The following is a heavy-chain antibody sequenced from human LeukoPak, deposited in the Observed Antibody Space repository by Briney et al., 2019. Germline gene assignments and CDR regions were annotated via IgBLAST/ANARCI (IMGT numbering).Heavy chain of an antibody. V-gene: IGHV4-38-2*02. D-gene: IGHD6-13*01. CDR2: IYHSGST. CDR1: GYSISSGYY. CDR3: ARFIAAAGFDY. J-gene: IGHJ4*02. Sequence: SETLSLTCTVSGYSISSGYYWGWIRQPRGKGLEWIGSIYHSGSTYYNPSLKSRVTISVDTSKNQFSLKLSSVTAADTAVYYCARFIAAAGFDYWGQGTLVTVSS.